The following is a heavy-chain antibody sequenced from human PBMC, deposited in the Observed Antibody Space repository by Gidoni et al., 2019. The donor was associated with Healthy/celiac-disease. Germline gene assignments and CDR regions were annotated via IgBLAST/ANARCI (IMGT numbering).Heavy chain of an antibody. CDR2: IDPSDSYT. CDR1: GYSFTSYW. D-gene: IGHD5-12*01. J-gene: IGHJ6*02. Sequence: EVQLVQSGAEVKKPGESLRISCKGSGYSFTSYWISWVRQMPGKGLEWMGRIDPSDSYTNYSPSFQGHVTISADKSISTAYLQWSSLKASDTAMYYCARQGGYDSVSYYYYGMDVWGQGTTVTVSS. CDR3: ARQGGYDSVSYYYYGMDV. V-gene: IGHV5-10-1*03.